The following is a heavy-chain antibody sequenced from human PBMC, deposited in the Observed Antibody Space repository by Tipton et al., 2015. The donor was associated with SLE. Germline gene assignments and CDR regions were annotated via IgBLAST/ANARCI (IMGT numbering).Heavy chain of an antibody. V-gene: IGHV4-39*07. D-gene: IGHD3-10*01. CDR2: INHSGRT. CDR3: ARNPNPRYRVRGVMGGFDY. Sequence: TLSLTCTVSGGSISSSSYYWGWIRQPPGKGLEWIGEINHSGRTNYNPSLKSRVTISVDTSKNQFSLKLSSVTAADTAVYYCARNPNPRYRVRGVMGGFDYWGQGTLVTVSS. CDR1: GGSISSSSYY. J-gene: IGHJ4*02.